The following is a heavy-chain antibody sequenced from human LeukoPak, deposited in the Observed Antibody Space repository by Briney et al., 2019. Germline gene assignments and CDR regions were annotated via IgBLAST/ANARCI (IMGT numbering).Heavy chain of an antibody. CDR1: GGSISSGGYY. J-gene: IGHJ4*02. D-gene: IGHD6-13*01. CDR2: IYHSGST. Sequence: SETLSLTCTVSGGSISSGGYYWSWIRQPPGKGLEWIGYIYHSGSTYYNPSLKSRVTISVDTSKNQFSLKLSSVTAADTAVYYCARGRDSSSWYVDYWGQGTLVTVSS. V-gene: IGHV4-30-2*01. CDR3: ARGRDSSSWYVDY.